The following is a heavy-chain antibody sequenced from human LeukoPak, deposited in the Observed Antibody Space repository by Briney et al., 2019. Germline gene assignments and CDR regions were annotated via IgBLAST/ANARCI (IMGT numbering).Heavy chain of an antibody. CDR1: GFTFSSYS. CDR3: AKDGAQSWFGELNWFDP. Sequence: KPGGSLRLSCAASGFTFSSYSMNWVRQAPGKGLEWVSSISSSSSYIYYADSVKGRFTISRDNSKNTQYLEMNSLRAEDTAVYYCAKDGAQSWFGELNWFDPWGQGTLVTVSS. D-gene: IGHD3-10*01. CDR2: ISSSSSYI. V-gene: IGHV3-21*04. J-gene: IGHJ5*02.